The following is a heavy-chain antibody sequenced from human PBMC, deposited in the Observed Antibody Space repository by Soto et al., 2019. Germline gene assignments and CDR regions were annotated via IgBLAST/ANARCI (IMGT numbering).Heavy chain of an antibody. CDR2: IHSSGIT. Sequence: QVQLQESGPGLVKPSGTLSLTCAVSGVSVNNDKWWSWVRQPPGKGLEWIGEIHSSGITNYNPSPKSRASIFVDKFKNQFSVKLTSVTAADTAVYFCAGQWSAGYGAFDPWGQGTLVTVSS. CDR1: GVSVNNDKW. D-gene: IGHD3-9*01. CDR3: AGQWSAGYGAFDP. J-gene: IGHJ5*02. V-gene: IGHV4-4*02.